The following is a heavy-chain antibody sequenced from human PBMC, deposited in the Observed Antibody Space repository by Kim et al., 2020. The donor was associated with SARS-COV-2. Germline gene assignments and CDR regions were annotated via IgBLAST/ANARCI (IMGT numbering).Heavy chain of an antibody. V-gene: IGHV3-21*04. J-gene: IGHJ4*02. Sequence: GGSLRLSCAASGFTFSSYSMNWVRQAPGKGLEWVSSISSSSSYIYYADSVKGRFTISRDNAKNSLYLQMNSLRAEDTAVYYCARGFFLGIMITADYFDYWGQGTLVTVSS. CDR3: ARGFFLGIMITADYFDY. CDR2: ISSSSSYI. D-gene: IGHD3-16*01. CDR1: GFTFSSYS.